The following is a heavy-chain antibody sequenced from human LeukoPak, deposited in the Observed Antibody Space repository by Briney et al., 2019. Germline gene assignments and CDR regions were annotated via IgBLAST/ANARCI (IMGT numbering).Heavy chain of an antibody. CDR1: GFTFSNYM. CDR3: LRDLNWSLDQ. D-gene: IGHD1-20*01. Sequence: GGSLRLSCAASGFTFSNYMMHWVRQAPGKGLVWVSRIKSDGITITYADSVKGRFTISRDNAKSMLYLQMNSLRAEDTAVYYCLRDLNWSLDQWGQGTLVTVSS. V-gene: IGHV3-74*01. CDR2: IKSDGITI. J-gene: IGHJ4*02.